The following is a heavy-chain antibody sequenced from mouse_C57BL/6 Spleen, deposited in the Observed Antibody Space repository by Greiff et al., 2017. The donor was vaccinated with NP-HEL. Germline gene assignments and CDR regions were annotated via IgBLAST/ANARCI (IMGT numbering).Heavy chain of an antibody. CDR2: INYDGSST. V-gene: IGHV5-16*01. Sequence: EVQLVESEGGLVQPGSSMKLSCTASGFTFSDYYMAWVRQVPEKGLEWVANINYDGSSTYYLDSLKSRFIISRDNAKNILYLQMSSLKSEDTATYFCARGGRRNYAMDYWGQGTSVTVSS. J-gene: IGHJ4*01. CDR3: ARGGRRNYAMDY. D-gene: IGHD2-12*01. CDR1: GFTFSDYY.